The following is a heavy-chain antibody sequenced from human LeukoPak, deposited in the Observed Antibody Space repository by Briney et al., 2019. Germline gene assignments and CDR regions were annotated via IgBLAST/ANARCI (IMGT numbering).Heavy chain of an antibody. D-gene: IGHD3-3*01. V-gene: IGHV3-23*01. CDR2: ISGSGGST. CDR3: AKVPTRHVLRFLEWLSPPDY. J-gene: IGHJ4*02. CDR1: GFTFSSYA. Sequence: PGGSLRLSCAASGFTFSSYAMGWVRQAPGKGLEWVSAISGSGGSTYYADSVKGRFTISRDNSKNTLYLQMNSLRAEDTAVYYCAKVPTRHVLRFLEWLSPPDYWGQGTLVTVPS.